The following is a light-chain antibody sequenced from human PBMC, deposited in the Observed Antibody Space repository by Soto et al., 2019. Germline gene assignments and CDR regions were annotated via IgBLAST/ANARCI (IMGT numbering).Light chain of an antibody. CDR1: QSIYNY. CDR3: QQSYSIPLT. J-gene: IGKJ4*01. Sequence: DIQMTQSPPSLSASVGDRVTITCRASQSIYNYLNWYQQKPGKAPNLLIYAASSLHSGVPSRFSGSESATYFTLTISSLQPEDFATYFCQQSYSIPLTFGGVTKVEI. V-gene: IGKV1-39*01. CDR2: AAS.